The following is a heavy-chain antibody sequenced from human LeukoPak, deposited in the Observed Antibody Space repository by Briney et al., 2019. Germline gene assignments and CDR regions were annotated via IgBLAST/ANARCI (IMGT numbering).Heavy chain of an antibody. CDR1: GASISTGGFY. CDR3: ARDHSYYFGSQTSTLDV. D-gene: IGHD3-10*01. Sequence: SQTLSLTCTVSGASISTGGFYWTWIRQPPGEGLEWIGYIYYTGSVDYNASLKSRLTISLDTSKNRFSLKLNSVAAADTAVYYCARDHSYYFGSQTSTLDVWGQGTAVTVSS. V-gene: IGHV4-31*03. J-gene: IGHJ6*02. CDR2: IYYTGSV.